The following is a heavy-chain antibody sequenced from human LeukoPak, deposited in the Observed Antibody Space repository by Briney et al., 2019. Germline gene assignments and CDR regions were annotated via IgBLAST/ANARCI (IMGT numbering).Heavy chain of an antibody. J-gene: IGHJ4*02. V-gene: IGHV4-34*01. CDR1: GGSFSGYY. Sequence: PSETLSLTCAVYGGSFSGYYWSWIRQPPGKGLEWIGEINHSGSTNYNPSLKSRVTISVDTSKNQFSLKLSSVTAADTAVYYCARGTGYCSGGSCYTYFDYWGQGTLVTVSS. CDR2: INHSGST. CDR3: ARGTGYCSGGSCYTYFDY. D-gene: IGHD2-15*01.